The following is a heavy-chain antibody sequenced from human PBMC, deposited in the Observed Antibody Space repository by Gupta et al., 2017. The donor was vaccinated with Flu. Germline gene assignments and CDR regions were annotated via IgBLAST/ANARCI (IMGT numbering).Heavy chain of an antibody. CDR3: ARDRYSYGSDPNWFDP. CDR2: ISGYNGNT. J-gene: IGHJ5*02. CDR1: GYTFTSYG. Sequence: QVQLVQSGAEVKKPGASVKVSCKASGYTFTSYGLSWFRQAPGQGLEWMGWISGYNGNTNYAQKVQGRVTVTTDTSTSTSYMELRSLRSDDTAVYYCARDRYSYGSDPNWFDPWGQGTLVTVAS. V-gene: IGHV1-18*01. D-gene: IGHD5-18*01.